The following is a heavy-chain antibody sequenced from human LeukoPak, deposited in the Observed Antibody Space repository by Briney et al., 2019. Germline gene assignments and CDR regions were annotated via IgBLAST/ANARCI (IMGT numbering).Heavy chain of an antibody. D-gene: IGHD2-15*01. Sequence: QPGGSLRLSCAASGFTVSSNYMSWVRQAPGKGLEWVPVIYSGGSTYYADSVKGRFTISRDNSKNTLYLQMNSLRAEDTAVYYCARDWSVAAPSDYWGQGTLVTVSS. J-gene: IGHJ4*02. CDR1: GFTVSSNY. V-gene: IGHV3-53*01. CDR2: IYSGGST. CDR3: ARDWSVAAPSDY.